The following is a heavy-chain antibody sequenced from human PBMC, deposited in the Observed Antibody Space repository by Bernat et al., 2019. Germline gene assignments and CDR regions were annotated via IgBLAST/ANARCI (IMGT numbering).Heavy chain of an antibody. V-gene: IGHV3-74*01. Sequence: EVQLVESGGALVQPGGSLRLSCAASGFTFSSYWMHWVRQAPGKGLVWVSRIYSDGTVSYADSVKSRFTISRDDAKNTLYLQMNSLRAEDTAVYYCTRGNSGDSRFDYWGQGTLVTVAS. J-gene: IGHJ4*02. CDR3: TRGNSGDSRFDY. CDR1: GFTFSSYW. CDR2: IYSDGTV. D-gene: IGHD5-12*01.